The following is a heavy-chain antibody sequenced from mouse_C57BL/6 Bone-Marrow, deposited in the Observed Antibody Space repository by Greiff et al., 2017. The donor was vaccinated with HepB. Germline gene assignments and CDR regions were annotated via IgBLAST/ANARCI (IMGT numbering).Heavy chain of an antibody. J-gene: IGHJ3*01. CDR3: ARDYYGSSAWFAY. Sequence: QVQLQQPGAELVKPGASVKLSCKASGYTFTSYWMQWVKQRPGQGLEWIGEIDPSDSYTNYNQKFKGKATLTVDTSSSTAYMQLSNLTSEDSAVYYCARDYYGSSAWFAYWGQGTLVTVSA. V-gene: IGHV1-50*01. D-gene: IGHD1-1*01. CDR1: GYTFTSYW. CDR2: IDPSDSYT.